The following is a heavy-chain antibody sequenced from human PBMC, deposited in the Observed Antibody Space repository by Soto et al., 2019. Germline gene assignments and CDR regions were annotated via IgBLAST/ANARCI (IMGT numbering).Heavy chain of an antibody. Sequence: PSETLSLTCTVSGGSISSNIYYWGWIRQPPGKGLEWIGNIHYSGSTYYDSSLQSRVTISVDTSKNQFSLKLSSVTAADTAVYYWARLPGYDFWRGYYGMDVWGQGTTVT. CDR1: GGSISSNIYY. J-gene: IGHJ6*02. V-gene: IGHV4-39*01. CDR2: IHYSGST. D-gene: IGHD3-3*01. CDR3: ARLPGYDFWRGYYGMDV.